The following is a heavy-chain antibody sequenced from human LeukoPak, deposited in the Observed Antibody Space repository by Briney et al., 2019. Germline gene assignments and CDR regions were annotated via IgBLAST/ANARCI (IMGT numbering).Heavy chain of an antibody. J-gene: IGHJ3*02. V-gene: IGHV1-69*04. Sequence: SVKVSCKASGGTFSSYAISWVRQAPGQGLEWMGRIIPTLGIANYAQKFQGRVTITADKSTSTAYMELSSLRSEDTAVYYCARGRGSSSWNDAFDIWGQGTMVTVSS. D-gene: IGHD6-13*01. CDR2: IIPTLGIA. CDR1: GGTFSSYA. CDR3: ARGRGSSSWNDAFDI.